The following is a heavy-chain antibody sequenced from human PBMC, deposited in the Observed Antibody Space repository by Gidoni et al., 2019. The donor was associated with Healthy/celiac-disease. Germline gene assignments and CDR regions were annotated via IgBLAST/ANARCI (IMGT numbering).Heavy chain of an antibody. Sequence: QVQLQESGPGLVKPSQTPSLTCTVSGGSISSGSYYWSWIRQPAGKGLEWIGRIYTSGSTNYNPSLKSRVTISVDTSKNQFSLKLSSVTAADTAVYYCARDPRNSEVLGAFDIWGQGTMVTVSS. CDR1: GGSISSGSYY. V-gene: IGHV4-61*02. CDR3: ARDPRNSEVLGAFDI. CDR2: IYTSGST. D-gene: IGHD4-4*01. J-gene: IGHJ3*02.